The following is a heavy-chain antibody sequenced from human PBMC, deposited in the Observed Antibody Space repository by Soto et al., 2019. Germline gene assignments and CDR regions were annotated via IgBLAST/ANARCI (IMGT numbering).Heavy chain of an antibody. V-gene: IGHV3-30*03. D-gene: IGHD6-19*01. Sequence: QVQLVESGGGVVQPGGSLRLSCAASGFAFSNYGIHWVRQAPGKGLQWVSVISYDGSKDFYGESVKGRFTVSRDNSNNTVYLQMNSLTIADTAVYFCARSDVDCSGGTCFSFGFDYWGQGALVTVSS. J-gene: IGHJ4*02. CDR3: ARSDVDCSGGTCFSFGFDY. CDR1: GFAFSNYG. CDR2: ISYDGSKD.